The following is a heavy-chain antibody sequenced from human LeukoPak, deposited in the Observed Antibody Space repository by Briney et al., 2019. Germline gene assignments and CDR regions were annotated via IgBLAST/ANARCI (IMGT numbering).Heavy chain of an antibody. CDR3: ARSPRETGYCSGGSCYSWNWFDP. D-gene: IGHD2-15*01. J-gene: IGHJ5*02. CDR2: IYYSGST. V-gene: IGHV4-59*08. Sequence: SETLSLTCSVSVGSISSYYWSWIRQPPGKGLEWIGYIYYSGSTNYNPSLKSRVTISVDTSKNQFSLKLSSVTAAGTAVYYCARSPRETGYCSGGSCYSWNWFDPWGQGTLVTVSS. CDR1: VGSISSYY.